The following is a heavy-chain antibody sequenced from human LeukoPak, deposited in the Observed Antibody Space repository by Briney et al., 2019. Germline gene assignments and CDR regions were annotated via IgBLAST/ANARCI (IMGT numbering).Heavy chain of an antibody. CDR3: ARDLAGPMTTVVTYAFDI. J-gene: IGHJ3*02. Sequence: SETLSLTCTVSGGSISSYYWSWIRQPPGKGLEWIGYIYYSGSTNYNPSLKSRVTISVDTSKNQFSLKLSSVTAADTAVYYCARDLAGPMTTVVTYAFDIWGQGTMVTVSS. CDR1: GGSISSYY. D-gene: IGHD4-23*01. V-gene: IGHV4-59*12. CDR2: IYYSGST.